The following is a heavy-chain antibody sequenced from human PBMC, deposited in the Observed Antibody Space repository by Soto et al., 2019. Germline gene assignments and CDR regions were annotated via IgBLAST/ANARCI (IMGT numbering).Heavy chain of an antibody. CDR1: GGTFSSYA. J-gene: IGHJ6*02. V-gene: IGHV1-69*12. D-gene: IGHD2-15*01. CDR3: GAVGCSGGSCYSFYYGMDV. Sequence: QVQLVQSGAEVKKPGSSVKVSCKASGGTFSSYAISWVRQAPGQGLEWMGGIIPIFGTANYAQKFQGRVTITADEDTSTAYMELSSLSSEDTAVYYCGAVGCSGGSCYSFYYGMDVWGQGTTVTVSS. CDR2: IIPIFGTA.